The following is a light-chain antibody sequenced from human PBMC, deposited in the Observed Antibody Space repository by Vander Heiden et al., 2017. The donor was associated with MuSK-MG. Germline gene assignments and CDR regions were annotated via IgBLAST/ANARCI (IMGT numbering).Light chain of an antibody. Sequence: EVVMTQSPATLSVSPGERATLSCRASQRISTNLAWYQQIPGQAPRLLIYDASTRATGIPARFSGSESETETEFTLTISSLQAEDFAVYYCQQYNDWPPVTLGQGTRVEI. CDR1: QRISTN. CDR2: DAS. CDR3: QQYNDWPPVT. V-gene: IGKV3-15*01. J-gene: IGKJ1*01.